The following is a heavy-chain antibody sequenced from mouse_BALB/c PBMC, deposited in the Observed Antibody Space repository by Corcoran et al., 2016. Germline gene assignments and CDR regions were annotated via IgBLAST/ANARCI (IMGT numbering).Heavy chain of an antibody. CDR2: ISYDGSN. V-gene: IGHV3-6*02. CDR3: ASLYYGFAWFAY. Sequence: DVQLQESGPGLVKPSQSLSLTCSVTGYSITSGYYWNWIRQFPGNKLEWMGYISYDGSNNYNPSLKNRISITRDTSKNQFFLKLNSVTTEYTATYDCASLYYGFAWFAYWGQGTLVTVSA. J-gene: IGHJ3*01. CDR1: GYSITSGYY. D-gene: IGHD2-2*01.